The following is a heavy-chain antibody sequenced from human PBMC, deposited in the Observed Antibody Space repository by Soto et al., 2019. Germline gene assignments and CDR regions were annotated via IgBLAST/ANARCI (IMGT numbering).Heavy chain of an antibody. V-gene: IGHV3-23*01. CDR3: AKDQGGYSYGLLGY. J-gene: IGHJ4*02. CDR1: GFTFSSYA. D-gene: IGHD5-18*01. CDR2: ISGSGGST. Sequence: PGGSLRLSCAASGFTFSSYAMSWVRQAPGKGLEWVSAISGSGGSTYYADSVKGRFTISRDNSKNTLYLQMNSLRAEDTAVYYCAKDQGGYSYGLLGYWGQGTLVTVSS.